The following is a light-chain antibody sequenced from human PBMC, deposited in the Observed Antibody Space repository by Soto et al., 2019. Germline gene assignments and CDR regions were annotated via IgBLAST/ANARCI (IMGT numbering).Light chain of an antibody. CDR3: QQAASLPQT. CDR2: DAF. CDR1: QDITNY. V-gene: IGKV1-33*01. J-gene: IGKJ3*01. Sequence: DIQMTQSPSSLSASIGDNVTMTCQASQDITNYLNWYQQKAGKPPKLLIFDAFSLEEGVPSRFSGSGSGTDFTLSVTSLRPEDLGTYYCQQAASLPQTVGPGTTVDVK.